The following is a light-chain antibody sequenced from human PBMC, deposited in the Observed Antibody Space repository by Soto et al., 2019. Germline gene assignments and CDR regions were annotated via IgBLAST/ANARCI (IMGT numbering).Light chain of an antibody. Sequence: EIVLTQSPGTLSLSPGERATLSCRASQSVSSNFLAWYQQKPGQAPRLLIYGASSRATGIPDRFSGSGSGTGFTLTISSLEPDDFAVYYCQQYGSSPITFGQGTRLEIK. CDR1: QSVSSNF. J-gene: IGKJ5*01. CDR3: QQYGSSPIT. V-gene: IGKV3-20*01. CDR2: GAS.